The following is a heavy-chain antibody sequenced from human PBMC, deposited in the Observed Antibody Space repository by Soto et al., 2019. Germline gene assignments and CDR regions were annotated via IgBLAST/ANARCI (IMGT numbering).Heavy chain of an antibody. Sequence: SETLSLTCTVSGCSISSYYWSWIRQPPGKGLGWIGYIYYSGSTNYNPSLKSRVTISVDTSKNQFSLKLSSVTAADTAVYYCARDYGDHLAYPAQGTPVPVAS. J-gene: IGHJ4*02. CDR2: IYYSGST. D-gene: IGHD4-17*01. CDR1: GCSISSYY. V-gene: IGHV4-59*01. CDR3: ARDYGDHLAY.